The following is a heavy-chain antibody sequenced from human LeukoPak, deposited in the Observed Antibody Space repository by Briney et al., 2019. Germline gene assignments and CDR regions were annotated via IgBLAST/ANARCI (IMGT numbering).Heavy chain of an antibody. CDR3: ARVVLTGYHDLGY. CDR2: INPNSGGT. D-gene: IGHD3-9*01. CDR1: GYTFTGYY. Sequence: ASVKVSCKASGYTFTGYYMHWVRQAPGQGLEWMGWINPNSGGTNYAQKFQGRVTMTRDTSISTAYMELSRLRSDDTAVYYCARVVLTGYHDLGYWGQGTLVTVSS. V-gene: IGHV1-2*02. J-gene: IGHJ4*02.